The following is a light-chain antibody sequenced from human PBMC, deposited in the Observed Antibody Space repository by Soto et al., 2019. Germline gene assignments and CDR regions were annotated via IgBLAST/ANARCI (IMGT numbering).Light chain of an antibody. CDR3: CSFAGNYTYV. V-gene: IGLV2-11*01. J-gene: IGLJ1*01. Sequence: QSVLTQPRSVSGSPGQSVTISCTGTSNNVGSYNFVSWYQQHPGKAPKLMIFDVTKRPSGVPDRFSGSKSGNTASLTISGLQVDDESDYYCCSFAGNYTYVFGTGTKLTVL. CDR1: SNNVGSYNF. CDR2: DVT.